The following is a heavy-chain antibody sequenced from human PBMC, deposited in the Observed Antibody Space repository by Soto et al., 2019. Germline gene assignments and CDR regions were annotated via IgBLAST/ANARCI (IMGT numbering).Heavy chain of an antibody. V-gene: IGHV5-51*01. D-gene: IGHD1-7*01. CDR3: ARHSELTRTQPDYYYYYGMDV. J-gene: IGHJ6*02. CDR2: IYPGDSDT. Sequence: GESLKISCKGSGYSFTSYWIGWVRQMPGKGLEWMGIIYPGDSDTRYSPSFQGQVPISADKSISTAYLQWSSLKASDTAMYYCARHSELTRTQPDYYYYYGMDVWGQGTTVTVSS. CDR1: GYSFTSYW.